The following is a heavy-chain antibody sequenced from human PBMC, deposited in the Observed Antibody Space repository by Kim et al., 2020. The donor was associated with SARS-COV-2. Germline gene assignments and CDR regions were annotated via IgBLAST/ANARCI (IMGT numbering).Heavy chain of an antibody. Sequence: PAIKSRVTISVDTSKNQFPRKLSSVTAADTAVYYCARGRRAQQLVHYFDYWGQGTLVTVSS. J-gene: IGHJ4*02. D-gene: IGHD6-13*01. V-gene: IGHV4-39*01. CDR3: ARGRRAQQLVHYFDY.